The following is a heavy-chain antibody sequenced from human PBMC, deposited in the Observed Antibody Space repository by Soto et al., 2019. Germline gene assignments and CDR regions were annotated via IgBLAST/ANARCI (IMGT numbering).Heavy chain of an antibody. V-gene: IGHV4-4*02. CDR2: IYRTGST. CDR3: ASRDPGTSVDY. CDR1: GGSFTSNNW. J-gene: IGHJ4*02. Sequence: QVQLQESGPGLVKPSGTLSLTCAVSGGSFTSNNWWTWVRQPPGQGLEWIGEIYRTGSTNSNPSLKSRVTISLDKSETQFSLKVTSLTAAVTAVYYCASRDPGTSVDYWGQGTLVTVSS. D-gene: IGHD1-7*01.